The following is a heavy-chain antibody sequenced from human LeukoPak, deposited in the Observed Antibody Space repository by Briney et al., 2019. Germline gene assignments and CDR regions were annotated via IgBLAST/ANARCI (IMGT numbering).Heavy chain of an antibody. CDR2: IRFDGGNE. CDR3: AKEKGRWLVQINWFDP. CDR1: GFTFSTYS. J-gene: IGHJ5*02. V-gene: IGHV3-30*02. D-gene: IGHD6-19*01. Sequence: GGSLRLSCAASGFTFSTYSMVWVRQPPGKGLEWVAFIRFDGGNEYYADSVKGRFTISRDNSKNTLYLQMNSLGAEDTAVYYCAKEKGRWLVQINWFDPWGQGTLVTVSS.